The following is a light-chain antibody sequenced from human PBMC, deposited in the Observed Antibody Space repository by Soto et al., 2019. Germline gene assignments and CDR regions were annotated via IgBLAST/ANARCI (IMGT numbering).Light chain of an antibody. CDR2: NVT. J-gene: IGLJ2*01. CDR3: SSYSSSTTHVV. Sequence: QSALTQPASVSGSPGRSVTISCTGTSTDVGDFNYVSWYQHLPCRAPKLIIYNVTNRPSGISYRFSASKSGRTASLTISRLHAEDEADYYCSSYSSSTTHVVFGGGTKLTVL. V-gene: IGLV2-14*03. CDR1: STDVGDFNY.